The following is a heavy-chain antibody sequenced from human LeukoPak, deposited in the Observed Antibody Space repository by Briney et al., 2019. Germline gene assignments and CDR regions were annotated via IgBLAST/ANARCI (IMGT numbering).Heavy chain of an antibody. CDR2: INSDGSSI. CDR3: TRAGFSYGQNYYYMDV. D-gene: IGHD5-18*01. V-gene: IGHV3-74*01. Sequence: GGSLRLSCAASGFTFSSYWMHWVRQGPGQGLVWVSRINSDGSSIRYADSVKGRFTISRDNAKNTLYLQMNSLRGEDTAVYYCTRAGFSYGQNYYYMDVWGKGTTVTISS. CDR1: GFTFSSYW. J-gene: IGHJ6*03.